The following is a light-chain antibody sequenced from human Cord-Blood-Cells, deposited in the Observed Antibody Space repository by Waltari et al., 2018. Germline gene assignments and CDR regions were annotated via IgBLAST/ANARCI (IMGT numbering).Light chain of an antibody. V-gene: IGKV1-39*01. CDR3: QQSYSSPIT. CDR2: AAS. Sequence: DIQMTQSASSLSASVGDRVTITCRASQSISSYLNWYQQKPEKAPKLLMYAASSLQSGAPSSFSGSGSGTDCALTISSLQPEDFATYYCQQSYSSPITFGQGTRRESK. CDR1: QSISSY. J-gene: IGKJ5*01.